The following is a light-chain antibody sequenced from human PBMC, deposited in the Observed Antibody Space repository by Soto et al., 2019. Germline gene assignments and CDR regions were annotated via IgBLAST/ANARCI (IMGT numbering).Light chain of an antibody. J-gene: IGLJ1*01. CDR2: EVT. Sequence: QSALIQPASVSGSPGQSITISCTGTSSDVGVYNHVSWYQQHPGKAPKLIIYEVTNRPSGVSNRFSGSKSGNTASLTISGLQAEDEAYYYCSSYTSSSTQVFGTGTKLTVL. V-gene: IGLV2-14*01. CDR1: SSDVGVYNH. CDR3: SSYTSSSTQV.